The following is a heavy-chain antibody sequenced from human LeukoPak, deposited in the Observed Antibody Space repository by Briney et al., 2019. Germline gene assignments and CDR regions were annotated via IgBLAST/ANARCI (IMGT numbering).Heavy chain of an antibody. Sequence: GASLKISSPGPGSPFNNPRCVWVRKLTGKGLEWLGGINPADATTEYNPSFQALVSFSADNSISSAYLQWSGLDPSDTPKYYCAIMYNSGWGLLYWGPGTQVTVSS. CDR3: AIMYNSGWGLLY. CDR1: GSPFNNPR. J-gene: IGHJ4*02. CDR2: INPADATT. D-gene: IGHD5-12*01. V-gene: IGHV5-51*01.